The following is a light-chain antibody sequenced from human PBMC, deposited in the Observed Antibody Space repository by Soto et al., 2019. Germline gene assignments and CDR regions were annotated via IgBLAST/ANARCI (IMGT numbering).Light chain of an antibody. CDR3: QQYNSYPYT. Sequence: DIQMTQSPSTLSASVGDRVTITCRASQSISSWVAWYQQKLGKAPKLLIYKASSLASGFPSRFSGSGSGADFTLTISSLQPDDFAPYYCQQYNSYPYTFGQGTKLEL. CDR1: QSISSW. J-gene: IGKJ2*01. V-gene: IGKV1-5*03. CDR2: KAS.